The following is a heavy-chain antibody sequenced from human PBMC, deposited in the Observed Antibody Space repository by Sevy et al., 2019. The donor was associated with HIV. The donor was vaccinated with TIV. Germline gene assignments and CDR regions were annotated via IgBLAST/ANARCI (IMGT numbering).Heavy chain of an antibody. J-gene: IGHJ4*02. CDR1: GYSFTSYW. V-gene: IGHV5-51*01. CDR3: ASSQNTYYYDNSGYPPYYFDH. CDR2: ICPGDSDT. Sequence: GESLKISCKGSGYSFTSYWIGWVRQMPGKGLEWMGIICPGDSDTRYSPSFQGQVTISADKSISTAYLQWSSLKASDTALYCCASSQNTYYYDNSGYPPYYFDHWGQGTLVTVSS. D-gene: IGHD3-22*01.